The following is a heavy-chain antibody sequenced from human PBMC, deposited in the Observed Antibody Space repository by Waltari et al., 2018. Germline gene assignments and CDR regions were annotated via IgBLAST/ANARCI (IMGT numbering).Heavy chain of an antibody. D-gene: IGHD6-6*01. CDR1: GGSISSSSYY. CDR2: IYYSGST. J-gene: IGHJ4*02. CDR3: ARRGRYSSSSRGLDY. Sequence: QLQLQESGPGLVKPSETLSLTCTVSGGSISSSSYYWGWSRQPPGKGLEWIGSIYYSGSTYYNPSLKSRVTISVDTSKNQFSLKLSSVTAADTAVYYCARRGRYSSSSRGLDYWGQGTLVTVSS. V-gene: IGHV4-39*01.